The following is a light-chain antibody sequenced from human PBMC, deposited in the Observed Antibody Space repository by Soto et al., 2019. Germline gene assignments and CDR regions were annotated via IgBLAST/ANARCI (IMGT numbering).Light chain of an antibody. CDR2: AAS. J-gene: IGKJ5*01. CDR3: QQNYSTRVT. CDR1: QSISSY. V-gene: IGKV1-39*01. Sequence: DIQMTQSPSSLSASVGDRVTITCRASQSISSYLNWYQQKPGKAPKLLIYAASSLQSGVPSRFSGSGSGTDFTLTISSLQPEDFASYYCQQNYSTRVTFGHGTRLEIK.